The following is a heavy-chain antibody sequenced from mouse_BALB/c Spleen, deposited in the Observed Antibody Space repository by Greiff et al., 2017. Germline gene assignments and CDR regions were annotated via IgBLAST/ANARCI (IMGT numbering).Heavy chain of an antibody. CDR1: GFTFSSFG. D-gene: IGHD2-3*01. CDR3: ARSADGYYAWFAY. J-gene: IGHJ3*01. Sequence: EVKLMESGGGLVQPGGSRKLSCAASGFTFSSFGMHWVRQAPEKGLEWVAYISSGSSTIYYADTVKGRFTISRDNPKNTLFLQMTSLRSEDTAMYYCARSADGYYAWFAYWGQGTLVTVSA. V-gene: IGHV5-17*02. CDR2: ISSGSSTI.